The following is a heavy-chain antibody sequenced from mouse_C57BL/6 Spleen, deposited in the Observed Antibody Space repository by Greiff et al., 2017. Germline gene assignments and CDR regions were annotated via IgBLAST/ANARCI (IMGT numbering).Heavy chain of an antibody. CDR3: ARSYGEYAMDY. J-gene: IGHJ4*01. CDR2: IYPGGGYT. Sequence: QVQLQQSGAELVRPGTSVKMSCKASGYTFTNYWIGWAKQRPGHGLEWIGDIYPGGGYTNYNEKFKGKATLTADKSSRTAYMQFSSLTSEDSAIYYCARSYGEYAMDYWGQGTSVTVSS. V-gene: IGHV1-63*01. CDR1: GYTFTNYW. D-gene: IGHD2-13*01.